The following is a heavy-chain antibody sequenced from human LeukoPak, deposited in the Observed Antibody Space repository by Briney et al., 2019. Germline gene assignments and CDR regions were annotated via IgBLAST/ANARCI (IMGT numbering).Heavy chain of an antibody. D-gene: IGHD5-24*01. Sequence: GGSLRLSCAASGFTFSSYSMNWVRQAPGKGLEWVSSISSSSSYIYYADSVKGRFTISRDNAKNSLYLQMNSLRVEDTALYYRAKGPGMATVKRYLDYWGQGTLVTVSS. CDR2: ISSSSSYI. V-gene: IGHV3-21*04. CDR3: AKGPGMATVKRYLDY. CDR1: GFTFSSYS. J-gene: IGHJ4*02.